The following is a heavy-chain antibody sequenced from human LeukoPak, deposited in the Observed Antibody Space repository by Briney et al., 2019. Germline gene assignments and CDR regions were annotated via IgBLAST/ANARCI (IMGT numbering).Heavy chain of an antibody. D-gene: IGHD3-10*01. CDR3: AKASGQLWSYYFDS. CDR1: GFTFSIAS. J-gene: IGHJ4*02. V-gene: IGHV3-23*01. CDR2: IRDSGEKA. Sequence: GGSLRLSCVTSGFTFSIASMSWVRQPPGKWLEWVSCIRDSGEKAYYADSVKGRFTISMDNSRNTLYLQMNSLRAEDTALYYCAKASGQLWSYYFDSWGQGTLVAVSS.